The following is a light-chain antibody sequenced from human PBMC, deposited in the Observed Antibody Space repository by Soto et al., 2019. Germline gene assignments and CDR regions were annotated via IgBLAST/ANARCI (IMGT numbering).Light chain of an antibody. Sequence: QSVLTQPPSASGTPGQRVTISCSGSSSNIGSHVVYWYQQLPGTAPKLLIYNNNQRPAGVPDRFSGSKSGTSASLAISGLKSEDEADYYCAVWDDSLNGWVFGGGTKLTVL. V-gene: IGLV1-44*01. CDR2: NNN. J-gene: IGLJ3*02. CDR1: SSNIGSHV. CDR3: AVWDDSLNGWV.